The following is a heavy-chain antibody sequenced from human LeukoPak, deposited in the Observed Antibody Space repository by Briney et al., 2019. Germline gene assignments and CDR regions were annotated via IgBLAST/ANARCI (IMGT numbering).Heavy chain of an antibody. D-gene: IGHD1-26*01. V-gene: IGHV4-30-4*08. CDR1: GGSISSGDYY. J-gene: IGHJ4*02. CDR2: IKHSGST. Sequence: SQTLSLTCTVSGGSISSGDYYWSWIRQPPGKGLEWIGEIKHSGSTNYNPSLKSRVTISVDTSKNQFSLKLSSVTAADTAVYYCATVERDSGSYLSYYFHYWGQGTLVTVSS. CDR3: ATVERDSGSYLSYYFHY.